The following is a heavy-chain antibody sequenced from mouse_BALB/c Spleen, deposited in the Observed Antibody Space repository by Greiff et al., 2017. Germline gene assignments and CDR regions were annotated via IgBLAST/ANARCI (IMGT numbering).Heavy chain of an antibody. CDR3: AKENGYAPAWFAY. J-gene: IGHJ3*01. D-gene: IGHD2-2*01. Sequence: QVQLKESGAELAKPGASVKMSCKASGYTFTSYWMHWVKQRPGQGLEWIGYINPSTGYTEYNQKFKDKATLTADKSSSTAYMQLSSLTSEDSAVYYCAKENGYAPAWFAYWGQGTLVTVSA. CDR2: INPSTGYT. CDR1: GYTFTSYW. V-gene: IGHV1-7*01.